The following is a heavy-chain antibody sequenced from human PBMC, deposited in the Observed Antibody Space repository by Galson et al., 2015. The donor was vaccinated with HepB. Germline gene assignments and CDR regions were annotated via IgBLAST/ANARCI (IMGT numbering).Heavy chain of an antibody. J-gene: IGHJ6*02. Sequence: SLRLSCAASGFTFSSYDMHWVRQAPGKGLEWVAVISYDGSNKYYADSVKGRFTISRDNSKNTLYLQMNSLRAEDTAVYYCAKAQDYTFYYYYGMDVWGQGTTVTVSS. CDR3: AKAQDYTFYYYYGMDV. CDR2: ISYDGSNK. CDR1: GFTFSSYD. D-gene: IGHD4-11*01. V-gene: IGHV3-30*18.